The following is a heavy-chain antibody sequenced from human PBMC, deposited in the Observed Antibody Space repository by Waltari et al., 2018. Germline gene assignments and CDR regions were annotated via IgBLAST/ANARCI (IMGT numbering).Heavy chain of an antibody. CDR2: INKDGRNK. CDR3: ARDLNYKVDY. Sequence: EVQLVESGGGSVQPGGSLRLSCAASGFTFGTYIMHWVRQAPGKGLVGVSRINKDGRNKRYVDSVKGRFTIPRDNAKNTLYLEMNSLRVEDTAMYYCARDLNYKVDYWGQGVLVTVSS. V-gene: IGHV3-74*01. J-gene: IGHJ4*02. CDR1: GFTFGTYI. D-gene: IGHD1-7*01.